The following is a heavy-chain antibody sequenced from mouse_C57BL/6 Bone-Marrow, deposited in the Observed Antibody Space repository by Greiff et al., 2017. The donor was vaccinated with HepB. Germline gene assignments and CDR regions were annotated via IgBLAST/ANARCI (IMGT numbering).Heavy chain of an antibody. CDR3: ARSGNYYAMDY. D-gene: IGHD4-1*01. J-gene: IGHJ4*01. CDR2: IYPGSGST. Sequence: VQLQQPGAELVKPGASVKMSCKASGYTFTSYWITWVKQRPGQGLEWIGDIYPGSGSTNYNEKFKSKATLTVDTSSSSAYMQLSSLTSEDSAVYCCARSGNYYAMDYWGQGTSVTVSS. V-gene: IGHV1-55*01. CDR1: GYTFTSYW.